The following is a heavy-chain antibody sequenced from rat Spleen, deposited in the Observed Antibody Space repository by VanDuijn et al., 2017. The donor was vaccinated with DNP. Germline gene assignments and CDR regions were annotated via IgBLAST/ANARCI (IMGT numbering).Heavy chain of an antibody. CDR3: ATHDYGP. CDR2: IIYDGSST. D-gene: IGHD1-11*01. J-gene: IGHJ2*01. CDR1: GFTFSDYA. V-gene: IGHV5S10*01. Sequence: EVQLVESGGGLVQPGNSLKLSCAASGFTFSDYAMAWVRQSPKKGLEWVATIIYDGSSTYYRDSVKGRFTISRDNAKSTLYLQMDSLRSEDTATYYCATHDYGPWGQGVMVTVSS.